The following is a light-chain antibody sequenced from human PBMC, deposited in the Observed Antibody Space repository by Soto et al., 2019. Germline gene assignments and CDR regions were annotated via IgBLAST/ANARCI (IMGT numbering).Light chain of an antibody. Sequence: QSALTQPASVSGSPGQSITISCTGTRSDVGGYNYVSWYQQHPGKAPKLMIYDVSNRPSGISNRFSGSKSGNTASLTISGLQTEDEADYYCSSYTRSSSTLVVFGEGTQLTVL. CDR2: DVS. CDR1: RSDVGGYNY. J-gene: IGLJ2*01. CDR3: SSYTRSSSTLVV. V-gene: IGLV2-14*01.